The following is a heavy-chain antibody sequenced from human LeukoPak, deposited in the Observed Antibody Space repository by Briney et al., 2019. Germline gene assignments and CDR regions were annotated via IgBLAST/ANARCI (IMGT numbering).Heavy chain of an antibody. CDR3: ATSSSSPHAVSGYFQH. J-gene: IGHJ1*01. Sequence: PGGSLRLSCAASGFTYDDYGMSWVRQAPGKGLEWVSGINWNGGSTGYADSVKGRFTISRDNAKNSLYLQMNSLRAEDTALYYCATSSSSPHAVSGYFQHWGQGTLVTVSS. D-gene: IGHD6-13*01. V-gene: IGHV3-20*04. CDR2: INWNGGST. CDR1: GFTYDDYG.